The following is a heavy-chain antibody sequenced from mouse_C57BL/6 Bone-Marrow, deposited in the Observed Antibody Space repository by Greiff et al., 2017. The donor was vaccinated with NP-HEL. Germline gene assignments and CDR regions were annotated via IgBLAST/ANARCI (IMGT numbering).Heavy chain of an antibody. Sequence: DVMLVESGGDLVKPGGSLKLSCAASGFTFSSYGLSWVRPTPDKRLEWVATLSSGGSYTYYPDSVKGRFTISRDNAKNTLYLQMSSLKSEDTAMYYCALYYGSSYWYFDVWGTGTTVTVSS. CDR1: GFTFSSYG. V-gene: IGHV5-6*02. CDR3: ALYYGSSYWYFDV. D-gene: IGHD1-1*01. CDR2: LSSGGSYT. J-gene: IGHJ1*03.